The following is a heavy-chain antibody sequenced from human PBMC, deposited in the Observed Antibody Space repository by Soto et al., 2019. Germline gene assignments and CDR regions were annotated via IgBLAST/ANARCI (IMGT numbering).Heavy chain of an antibody. CDR1: GFTFSGSA. Sequence: EVQLVESGGGLVQPGGSLKLSCAASGFTFSGSAMHWVRQASGKGLEWVGRIRSKTNNYATAYAASVKGRFTISRDDSKNTAYLQMSSLKTEDTAVYYCTQRGGSGYAEFDYWGQGTLVTVSS. CDR2: IRSKTNNYAT. CDR3: TQRGGSGYAEFDY. D-gene: IGHD5-12*01. V-gene: IGHV3-73*01. J-gene: IGHJ4*02.